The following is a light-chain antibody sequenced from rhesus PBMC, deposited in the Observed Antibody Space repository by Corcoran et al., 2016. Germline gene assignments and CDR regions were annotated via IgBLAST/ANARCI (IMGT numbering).Light chain of an antibody. CDR2: AVS. J-gene: IGKJ3*01. V-gene: IGKV1-43*02. CDR3: LQYSSDPFT. CDR1: QGISTY. Sequence: DIQMTQSPSSLSASVGDRVTITCRASQGISTYLNWYQQKPGKAPKRLIYAVSRLESGVPSRFSGIGSGTDFTLTIRSLQPEDFATYCCLQYSSDPFTFGPGAKLDIK.